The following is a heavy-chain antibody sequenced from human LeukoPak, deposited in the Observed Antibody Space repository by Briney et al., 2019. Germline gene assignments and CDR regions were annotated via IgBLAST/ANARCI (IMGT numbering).Heavy chain of an antibody. D-gene: IGHD2-21*01. J-gene: IGHJ4*02. V-gene: IGHV4-61*02. Sequence: SQTLSLTCTVSGGSISSGSYYWSWIRQPAGKGLEWIGRIYTSGSTNYNPSLKSRVTISVDTSKNQFSLKLSSVTAADTAVYYCARGYCGGDCLTDYWGQGTLVTVSS. CDR2: IYTSGST. CDR3: ARGYCGGDCLTDY. CDR1: GGSISSGSYY.